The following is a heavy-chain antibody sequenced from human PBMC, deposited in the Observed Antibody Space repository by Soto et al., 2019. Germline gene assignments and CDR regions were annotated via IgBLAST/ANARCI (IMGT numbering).Heavy chain of an antibody. CDR1: GGSFSNYY. J-gene: IGHJ5*02. V-gene: IGHV4-34*01. Sequence: SETLSLTCAVYGGSFSNYYWSWIRQPPGKGLEWIGEINHSGSTNYNPSLKSRVTISVDTSKNQFSLKLTSVTAADAALYYCARDFFDSSNYTTNWFDPWGQGTLVT. D-gene: IGHD3-22*01. CDR3: ARDFFDSSNYTTNWFDP. CDR2: INHSGST.